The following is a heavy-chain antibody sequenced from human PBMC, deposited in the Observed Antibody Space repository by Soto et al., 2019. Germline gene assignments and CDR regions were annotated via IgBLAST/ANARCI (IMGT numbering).Heavy chain of an antibody. Sequence: GASVEVSCKASGYTFTSYAMHWVRQAPGQRLEWMGWINAGNGNTKYAQKLQGRVTMTTDTSTSTAYMELRSLRSDDTAVYYCARDRRGSMVVVPAAIHDNWFDPWGQGTLVTVSS. D-gene: IGHD2-2*01. CDR3: ARDRRGSMVVVPAAIHDNWFDP. J-gene: IGHJ5*02. V-gene: IGHV1-3*01. CDR2: INAGNGNT. CDR1: GYTFTSYA.